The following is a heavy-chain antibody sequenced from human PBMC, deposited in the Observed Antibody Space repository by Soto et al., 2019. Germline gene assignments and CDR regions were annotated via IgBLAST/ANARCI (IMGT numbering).Heavy chain of an antibody. Sequence: ESGGGVVQPGRSLRLSCAASGFTFSSYGMHWVRQAPGKGLEWVAVVSYDGSNKYYADSVKGRITISRDNSKNTLSLQMNSLRAEDTAVYYCAKDLMVRGVTPCFDYWGQGTLVTVSS. J-gene: IGHJ4*02. D-gene: IGHD3-10*01. V-gene: IGHV3-30*18. CDR2: VSYDGSNK. CDR3: AKDLMVRGVTPCFDY. CDR1: GFTFSSYG.